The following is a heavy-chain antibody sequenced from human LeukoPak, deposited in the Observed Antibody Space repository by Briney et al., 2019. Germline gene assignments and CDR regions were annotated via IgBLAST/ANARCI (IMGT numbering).Heavy chain of an antibody. Sequence: ASVKVSCRASGYTFTSYYIHWVRQAPGQGLEWMGIINPSGGSTSYAQKFQGRVTMTGDMSTSTVYMELSSLRSEDTAVYYCARGGNEAVVDAEYFQHWGQGTLVTVSS. CDR1: GYTFTSYY. CDR3: ARGGNEAVVDAEYFQH. V-gene: IGHV1-46*01. D-gene: IGHD2-15*01. CDR2: INPSGGST. J-gene: IGHJ1*01.